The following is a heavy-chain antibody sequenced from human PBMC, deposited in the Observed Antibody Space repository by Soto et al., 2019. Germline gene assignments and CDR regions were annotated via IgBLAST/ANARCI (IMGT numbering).Heavy chain of an antibody. CDR2: IIPIFGTA. CDR3: AGAPVDSSGYLPYYFAY. D-gene: IGHD3-22*01. CDR1: GGTFSSYA. Sequence: QVQLVQSGAEVKKPGSSVKVSCKASGGTFSSYAISWVRQAPGQGLEWMGGIIPIFGTANYAQKFQGRVTITADESTGTAYRELSSLRAEDTAVYYCAGAPVDSSGYLPYYFAYWGEGALVTVSS. V-gene: IGHV1-69*12. J-gene: IGHJ4*02.